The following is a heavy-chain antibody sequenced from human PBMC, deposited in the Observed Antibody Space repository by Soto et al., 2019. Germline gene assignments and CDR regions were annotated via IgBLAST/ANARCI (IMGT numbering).Heavy chain of an antibody. J-gene: IGHJ4*02. CDR1: GFSFNFYE. Sequence: PGGSLRLSCVASGFSFNFYEMNWVRQAPGKGLEWVSFISTSGSTIYYADSVRGRFTISRDNAKNSLYLQMNSLRAEDTAIYYCAREIFDYWGQGTLVTVSS. CDR3: AREIFDY. V-gene: IGHV3-48*03. CDR2: ISTSGSTI.